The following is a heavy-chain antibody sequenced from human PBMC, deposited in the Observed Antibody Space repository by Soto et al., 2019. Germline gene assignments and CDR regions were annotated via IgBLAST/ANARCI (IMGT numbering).Heavy chain of an antibody. CDR3: ARDLGYGGNSAVWFDP. J-gene: IGHJ5*02. CDR1: GGTFSSYA. D-gene: IGHD4-17*01. Sequence: SVKVSCKASGGTFSSYAISWVRQAPGQGLEWMGGIIPIFGTANYAQKFQGRVTITADESTSTAYMELSSLRSEDTAVYYCARDLGYGGNSAVWFDPWGQGTLVTVSS. CDR2: IIPIFGTA. V-gene: IGHV1-69*13.